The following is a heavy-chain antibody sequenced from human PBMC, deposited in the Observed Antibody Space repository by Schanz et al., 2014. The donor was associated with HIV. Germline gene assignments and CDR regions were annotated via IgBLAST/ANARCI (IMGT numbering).Heavy chain of an antibody. CDR2: VNPERGNT. D-gene: IGHD3-22*01. CDR1: GYTFFDYD. V-gene: IGHV1-8*02. Sequence: QVQLVQSGPEVKKPGASVRVSCETSGYTFFDYDINWVRQAPGQGLEWMGWVNPERGNTGMADKFRGRPSLACFTSTGTAYRELDSQRSEDTAIYYCVRAASFHFDKEGYCRNWYFDFWGRGTLVAVSS. CDR3: VRAASFHFDKEGYCRNWYFDF. J-gene: IGHJ2*01.